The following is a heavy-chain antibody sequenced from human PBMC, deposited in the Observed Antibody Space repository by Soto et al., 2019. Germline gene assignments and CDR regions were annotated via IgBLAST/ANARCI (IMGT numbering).Heavy chain of an antibody. V-gene: IGHV2-5*02. CDR2: IYWDDDK. CDR1: GFSLTTSGVG. J-gene: IGHJ4*02. Sequence: QITLNESGPTQVKPRQTLTLTCTFSGFSLTTSGVGVGWIRQSPVKAPEWLALIYWDDDKRYSPSLKSRLTITKDPSKNQVVLPMAYLDPADTATYYCAHRVLRTVFGLITTTAIYFDFWGQGTPVAVSS. CDR3: AHRVLRTVFGLITTTAIYFDF. D-gene: IGHD3-3*01.